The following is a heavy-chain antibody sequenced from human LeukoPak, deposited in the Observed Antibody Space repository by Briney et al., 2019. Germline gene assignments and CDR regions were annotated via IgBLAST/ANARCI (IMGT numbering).Heavy chain of an antibody. V-gene: IGHV3-30-3*01. CDR3: TRDGGAMTDFDY. Sequence: GGSLRLSCAASGLTFSSSTMHWVRQAPGKGLEWVTVISLDGSFKKYADSVKGRFTVSRDNSENTLFLQMNSLGAEDTAVYYCTRDGGAMTDFDYWGQGTLVTVSS. J-gene: IGHJ4*02. CDR1: GLTFSSST. CDR2: ISLDGSFK. D-gene: IGHD3-16*01.